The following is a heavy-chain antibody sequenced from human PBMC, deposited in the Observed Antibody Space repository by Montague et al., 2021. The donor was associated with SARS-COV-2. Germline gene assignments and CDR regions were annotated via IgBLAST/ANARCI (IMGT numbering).Heavy chain of an antibody. J-gene: IGHJ6*02. CDR2: ISFDGSNK. CDR3: AKSVLVVPAAINYYYGMDV. CDR1: VFRFGRYG. D-gene: IGHD2-2*01. V-gene: IGHV3-30*18. Sequence: SLRLSCAASVFRFGRYGVHWFRQAPGKGLEWVAVISFDGSNKYYSESVKGRLTISRDNAMNTLDLQMNSLRAEDTAIYYCAKSVLVVPAAINYYYGMDVWGHGITVTVSS.